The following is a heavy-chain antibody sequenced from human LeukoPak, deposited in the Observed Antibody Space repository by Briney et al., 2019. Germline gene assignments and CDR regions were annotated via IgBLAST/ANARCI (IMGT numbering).Heavy chain of an antibody. J-gene: IGHJ4*02. V-gene: IGHV3-23*01. D-gene: IGHD3-10*01. CDR1: GFTFSSYA. CDR3: AKDGWFGELLRRHTDH. CDR2: ISGSGGST. Sequence: PGGSLRLSCAASGFTFSSYAMSWVRQAPGKGLEWVSAISGSGGSTYYADSVKGRFTISRDNSKNTLYLQMNSLRAEDTAVYYCAKDGWFGELLRRHTDHWGQGTLVTVSS.